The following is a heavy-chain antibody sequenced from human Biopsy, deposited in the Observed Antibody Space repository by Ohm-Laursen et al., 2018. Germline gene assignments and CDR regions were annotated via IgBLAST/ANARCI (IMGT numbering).Heavy chain of an antibody. J-gene: IGHJ4*02. CDR3: ARGEGVID. Sequence: GSSVKVSCKTSGYTFSNYYLHWVRQAPGQAFEWMGLINPASGSTNLAQKFQGRVTMTGDTSTSTVYMQLSSLKSEDTAVYFCARGEGVIDWGQGTLVTVSS. V-gene: IGHV1-46*01. CDR1: GYTFSNYY. CDR2: INPASGST. D-gene: IGHD2-21*01.